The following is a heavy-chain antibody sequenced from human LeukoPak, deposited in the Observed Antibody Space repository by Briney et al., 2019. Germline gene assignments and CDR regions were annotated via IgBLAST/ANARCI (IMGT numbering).Heavy chain of an antibody. CDR1: GGSFSGYY. V-gene: IGHV4-34*01. CDR2: INHSGST. Sequence: MPSETLSLTCAVYGGSFSGYYWSWIRQPPGKGLEWIGEINHSGSTNYNPSLKSRVTISVDTSKNQFSLKLSSVTAADTAVYYCARGRTTTVVTPEARYFDLWGRGTLVTVSS. CDR3: ARGRTTTVVTPEARYFDL. J-gene: IGHJ2*01. D-gene: IGHD4-23*01.